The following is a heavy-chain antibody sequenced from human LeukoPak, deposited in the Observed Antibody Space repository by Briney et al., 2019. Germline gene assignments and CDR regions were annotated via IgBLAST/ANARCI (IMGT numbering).Heavy chain of an antibody. CDR1: GYTFTSYD. CDR2: MNPNSGNT. J-gene: IGHJ3*02. D-gene: IGHD1-26*01. CDR3: AKGRQLRRSDAFDI. Sequence: ASVKVSCKASGYTFTSYDINWVRQATGQGLEWMGWMNPNSGNTGYAQKFQGRVTMTRNTSISTAYMELSSLRGEDTAVYYCAKGRQLRRSDAFDIWGQGTMVTVSS. V-gene: IGHV1-8*01.